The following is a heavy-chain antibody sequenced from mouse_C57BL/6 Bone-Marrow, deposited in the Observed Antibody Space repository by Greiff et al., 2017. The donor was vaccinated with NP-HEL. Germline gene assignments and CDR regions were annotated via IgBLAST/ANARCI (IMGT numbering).Heavy chain of an antibody. D-gene: IGHD1-1*01. CDR2: IYPRSGNT. Sequence: VQLQQSGAELARPGASVKLSCKASGYTFTSYGISWVKQRTGQGLEWIGEIYPRSGNTYYNEKFKGKATLTADKSSSTAYMELRSLTSEDSAVYFCARRTFITTVVAQGKYAMDYWGQGTSVTVSS. CDR3: ARRTFITTVVAQGKYAMDY. CDR1: GYTFTSYG. V-gene: IGHV1-81*01. J-gene: IGHJ4*01.